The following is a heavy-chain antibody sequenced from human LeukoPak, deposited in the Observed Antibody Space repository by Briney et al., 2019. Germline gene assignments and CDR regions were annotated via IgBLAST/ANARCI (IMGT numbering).Heavy chain of an antibody. CDR2: ISPSGAST. Sequence: ASVKVSCKSFGYTFTSNYMHWVRQAPGQGPEWMGVISPSGASTTYAQTFQGRVTLTRDMSTSTDYLELSSLRSEDTAVYYCARAIEVGAMTPFDYWGQGTLVTVSS. CDR3: ARAIEVGAMTPFDY. V-gene: IGHV1-46*01. D-gene: IGHD1-26*01. J-gene: IGHJ4*02. CDR1: GYTFTSNY.